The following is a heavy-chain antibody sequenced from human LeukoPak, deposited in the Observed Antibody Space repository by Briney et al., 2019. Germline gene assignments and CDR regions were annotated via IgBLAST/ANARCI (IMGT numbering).Heavy chain of an antibody. D-gene: IGHD2-15*01. J-gene: IGHJ5*02. Sequence: GESLKISCKGSGYSFTSYWIGWVRQMPGKGLEWMGIIYPGDSDTSYTPSFQGQVTISADKSISTAYLQWSSLKASDTAMYYCARTAQYCSGGSCYYNWFDPWGQGTLVTVSS. CDR1: GYSFTSYW. V-gene: IGHV5-51*01. CDR3: ARTAQYCSGGSCYYNWFDP. CDR2: IYPGDSDT.